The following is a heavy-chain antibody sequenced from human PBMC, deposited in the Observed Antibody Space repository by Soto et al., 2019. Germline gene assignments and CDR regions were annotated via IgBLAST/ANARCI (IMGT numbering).Heavy chain of an antibody. CDR2: VSHSGST. Sequence: QVRLQESGPGLVKPSQTLSLTCTVSGGSISSDAYYWSWIRQHQGKGLEWIGYVSHSGSTYYNPSLKSRVFISVDTSKIPFSLSLTSVMAADAGVYYCAREYTYGSTFFDCWGQGALVTVSS. CDR3: AREYTYGSTFFDC. CDR1: GGSISSDAYY. J-gene: IGHJ4*02. V-gene: IGHV4-31*03. D-gene: IGHD5-18*01.